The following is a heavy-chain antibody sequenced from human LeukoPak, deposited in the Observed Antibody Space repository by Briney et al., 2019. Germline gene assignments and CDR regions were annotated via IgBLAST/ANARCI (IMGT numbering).Heavy chain of an antibody. Sequence: SETLSLTCTVSGGSISSGSYYWNWIRQPAGKGLEWIGRIYRSGSSNYNPSLKSRVTISVDTSKNQFSLKLSSVTAADTAVYYCARGRHFGGASFEYFQHWGQGTLVTVSS. CDR1: GGSISSGSYY. V-gene: IGHV4-61*02. CDR2: IYRSGSS. D-gene: IGHD3-10*01. J-gene: IGHJ1*01. CDR3: ARGRHFGGASFEYFQH.